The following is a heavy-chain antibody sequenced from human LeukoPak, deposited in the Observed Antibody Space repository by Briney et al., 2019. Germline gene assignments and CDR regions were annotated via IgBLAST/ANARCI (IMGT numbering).Heavy chain of an antibody. D-gene: IGHD3-16*01. V-gene: IGHV4-61*02. CDR1: GGSISSGGYY. CDR3: ARAPGGRRAYYMDV. Sequence: PSETLSLTCTVSGGSISSGGYYWSWIRQPAGKGLEWIGRIYSSESPNYNPSLKSRVTISVDTSKNQFSLKLTSVIAADTAVYFCARAPGGRRAYYMDVWGKGTTVTISS. J-gene: IGHJ6*03. CDR2: IYSSESP.